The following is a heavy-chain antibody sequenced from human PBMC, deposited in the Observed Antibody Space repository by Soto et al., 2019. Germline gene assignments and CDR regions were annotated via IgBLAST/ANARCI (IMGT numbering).Heavy chain of an antibody. CDR3: ARQVRDSSGYFVWYFDY. Sequence: EVQLVQSGAEVKKPGESLKISCKGSGYSFTDYWIGWVRQMPGKGLEWMAIIYPGDSDTRYSLSFQGQVTISADKSISTAYLQLSSLKASDTAMYFCARQVRDSSGYFVWYFDYWGQGTLVTVSS. CDR2: IYPGDSDT. D-gene: IGHD6-19*01. J-gene: IGHJ4*02. V-gene: IGHV5-51*01. CDR1: GYSFTDYW.